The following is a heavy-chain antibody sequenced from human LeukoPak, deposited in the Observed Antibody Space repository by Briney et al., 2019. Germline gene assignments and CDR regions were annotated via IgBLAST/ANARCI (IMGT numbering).Heavy chain of an antibody. V-gene: IGHV3-7*01. J-gene: IGHJ6*02. CDR1: GFTFSSYW. CDR2: IKQDGSEK. D-gene: IGHD3-3*01. CDR3: ARLGPVGVDPLGMDV. Sequence: GGSLRLSCAASGFTFSSYWMSWVRQAPGKGLEWVANIKQDGSEKYYVDSVKGRFTISRDNAKNSLYLQMNSLRAEDTAVYYCARLGPVGVDPLGMDVWGQGTTVTVSS.